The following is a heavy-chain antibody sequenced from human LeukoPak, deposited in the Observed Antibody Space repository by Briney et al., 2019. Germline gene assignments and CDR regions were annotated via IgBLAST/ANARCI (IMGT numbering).Heavy chain of an antibody. CDR3: ARGAHYHDSSEGYDY. CDR2: TNPNSGGT. J-gene: IGHJ4*02. D-gene: IGHD3-22*01. CDR1: GYTFTAYY. V-gene: IGHV1-2*02. Sequence: ASVKVSCKASGYTFTAYYMHWVRQAPGQGLEWMGWTNPNSGGTIYAQKFKGRVTMTRDTSISTSYMELSRLRSDDTSVYYCARGAHYHDSSEGYDYWGQGTLVTVSS.